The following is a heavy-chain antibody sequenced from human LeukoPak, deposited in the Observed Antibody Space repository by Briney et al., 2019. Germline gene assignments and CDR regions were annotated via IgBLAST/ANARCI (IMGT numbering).Heavy chain of an antibody. Sequence: SVKASCKASGGTFSSYAISWVRQAPGQGLEWMGGIIPIFGTANYAQKFQGRVTITTDESTSTAYMELSSLRSEDTAVYYCARGGPDLTHYYYYYMDVWGKGTTVTVSS. CDR1: GGTFSSYA. CDR3: ARGGPDLTHYYYYYMDV. J-gene: IGHJ6*03. CDR2: IIPIFGTA. V-gene: IGHV1-69*05.